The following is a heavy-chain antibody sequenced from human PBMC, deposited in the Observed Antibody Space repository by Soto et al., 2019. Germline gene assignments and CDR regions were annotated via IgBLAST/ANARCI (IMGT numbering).Heavy chain of an antibody. CDR2: INWNSVSI. V-gene: IGHV3-9*01. CDR3: TKDIVRFGDTSHNWFDP. Sequence: EVQLVESGGGLVQPGRSLRISCAASGFTFGDYAMHWVRQAPGKGLEWVSGINWNSVSIGYADSVKGRFTISRDNAKNSLYLQMNSLRPEDTALYYCTKDIVRFGDTSHNWFDPWGQGTLVTVSS. J-gene: IGHJ5*02. CDR1: GFTFGDYA. D-gene: IGHD2-2*01.